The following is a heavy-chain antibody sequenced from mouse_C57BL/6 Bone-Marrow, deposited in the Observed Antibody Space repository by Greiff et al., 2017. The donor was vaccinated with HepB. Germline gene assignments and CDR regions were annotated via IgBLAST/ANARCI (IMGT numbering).Heavy chain of an antibody. V-gene: IGHV5-12*01. D-gene: IGHD2-2*01. Sequence: VQLKESGGGLVQPGGSLKLSCAASGFTFSDYYMYWVRQTPEKRLEWVAYISNGGGSTYYPDTVKGRFTISRDNAKNTLYLQMSRLKSEDTAMYYCARQGYEGAYYFDYWGQGTTLTVSS. CDR2: ISNGGGST. CDR1: GFTFSDYY. CDR3: ARQGYEGAYYFDY. J-gene: IGHJ2*01.